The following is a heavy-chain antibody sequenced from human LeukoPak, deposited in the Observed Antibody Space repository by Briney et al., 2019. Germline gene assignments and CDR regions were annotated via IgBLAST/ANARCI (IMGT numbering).Heavy chain of an antibody. J-gene: IGHJ4*02. D-gene: IGHD3-22*01. Sequence: PGGSLRLSCAASGFTFTSYAMNWVRQAPGKGLEWVSVISASGATTDYADSVKDRFTISRDNSKNTLYLQMNSLRAEDTAVYYCTKGSYYDNSGRAYFDYWGQGTLVTVSS. CDR2: ISASGATT. V-gene: IGHV3-23*01. CDR3: TKGSYYDNSGRAYFDY. CDR1: GFTFTSYA.